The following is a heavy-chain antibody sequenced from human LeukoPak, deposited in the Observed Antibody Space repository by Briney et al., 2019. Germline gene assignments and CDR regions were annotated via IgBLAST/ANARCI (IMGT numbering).Heavy chain of an antibody. CDR1: GVSINSHY. J-gene: IGHJ6*03. D-gene: IGHD3-3*01. CDR2: IYDSGSA. V-gene: IGHV4-59*11. CDR3: ARVLQNYYHMDV. Sequence: PSETLSLTCTVSGVSINSHYWSWIRQPPGKGLEWIGFIYDSGSANYKSSLKSRVTMTVDTSKNQFSLKLNSVTAADTAEYYCARVLQNYYHMDVWGKGTTVTVSS.